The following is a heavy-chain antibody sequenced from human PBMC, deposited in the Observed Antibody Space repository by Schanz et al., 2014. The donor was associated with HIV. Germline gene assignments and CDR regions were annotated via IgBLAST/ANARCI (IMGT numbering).Heavy chain of an antibody. CDR2: IYYSGST. D-gene: IGHD3-10*01. CDR1: GGSMNSGLYY. V-gene: IGHV4-31*03. CDR3: ARAVGDGSGSPYFAGMDV. J-gene: IGHJ6*02. Sequence: QVQLQESGPGLVKPSQTLSLTCTVSGGSMNSGLYYWSWIRQHPGKGLEWIGYIYYSGSTYYSPSLRSRVTISMDTSKKQFSLKLNSVTAADSAVYYCARAVGDGSGSPYFAGMDVWGQGTTVTISS.